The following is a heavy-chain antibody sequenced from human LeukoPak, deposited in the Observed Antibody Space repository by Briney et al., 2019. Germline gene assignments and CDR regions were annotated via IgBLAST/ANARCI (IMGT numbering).Heavy chain of an antibody. J-gene: IGHJ6*02. V-gene: IGHV3-13*01. Sequence: GGSLRLSCAASGFTLSDYDIHWVRQPIGKGLDWVSGLGSAGDKYHAGSERGRFTISRDDAENSVYLQMNGLRPEDTAIYYCARAKRETSTRPWTSGMDVWGQGTRVTVSS. CDR3: ARAKRETSTRPWTSGMDV. CDR2: LGSAGDK. D-gene: IGHD3/OR15-3a*01. CDR1: GFTLSDYD.